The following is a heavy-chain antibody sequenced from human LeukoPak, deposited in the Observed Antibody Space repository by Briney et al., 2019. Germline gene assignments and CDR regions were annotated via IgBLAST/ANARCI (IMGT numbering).Heavy chain of an antibody. D-gene: IGHD3-3*01. J-gene: IGHJ5*02. CDR2: IRYDGSNK. V-gene: IGHV3-30*02. CDR1: GFTFSSYG. Sequence: GGSLRLSCAASGFTFSSYGMHWVRQAPGKGLEWVAFIRYDGSNKYYADSVKGRFTISRDNSKNTLYLQMNSLRAEDTAVYYCAKDRPLSVGGLRFDPWGQGTLVTVSS. CDR3: AKDRPLSVGGLRFDP.